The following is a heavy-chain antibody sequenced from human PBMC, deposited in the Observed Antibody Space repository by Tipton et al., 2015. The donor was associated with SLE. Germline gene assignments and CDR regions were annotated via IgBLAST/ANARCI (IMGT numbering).Heavy chain of an antibody. J-gene: IGHJ2*01. V-gene: IGHV4-59*12. CDR2: IDHSGTT. Sequence: TLSLTCTVSGGSISSYYWNWIRQPPGRGLEWIGEIDHSGTTNFNPSLQSRVTMSVDKSKNQFSLRLSSVTAADTAVYYCARDTKTGRGWYFDLWGRGTLVTVSS. CDR1: GGSISSYY. D-gene: IGHD7-27*01. CDR3: ARDTKTGRGWYFDL.